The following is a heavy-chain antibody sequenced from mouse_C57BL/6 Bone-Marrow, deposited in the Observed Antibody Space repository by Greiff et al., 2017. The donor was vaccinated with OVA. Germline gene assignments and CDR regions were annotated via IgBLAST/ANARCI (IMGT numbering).Heavy chain of an antibody. CDR2: IYPRDGST. D-gene: IGHD1-1*01. J-gene: IGHJ4*01. CDR3: AGVADLYYYDSSGGAMDY. Sequence: QVQLQQSDAELVKPGASVKISCKASGYTFTDYTIHWMKQRPEQGLEWIGYIYPRDGSTKYNEKFKGKATLTADKSSSTAYMQLNSLTSEDSAVXFCAGVADLYYYDSSGGAMDYWGQGTSVTVSS. CDR1: GYTFTDYT. V-gene: IGHV1-78*01.